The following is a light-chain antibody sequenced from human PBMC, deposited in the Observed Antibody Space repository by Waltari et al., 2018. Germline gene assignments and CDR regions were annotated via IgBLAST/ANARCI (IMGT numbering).Light chain of an antibody. CDR3: DSKSSSSPHV. V-gene: IGLV2-14*03. CDR2: DVR. Sequence: QSALTPPASVSGSPGQSITVSCTGTSSDIRHYNCVSWYQQHPGKAPKLMIYDVRSRPSGVSNRFSGSKSGNTASLTISGLQAEDEADYYCDSKSSSSPHVFGTGTKVTVL. J-gene: IGLJ1*01. CDR1: SSDIRHYNC.